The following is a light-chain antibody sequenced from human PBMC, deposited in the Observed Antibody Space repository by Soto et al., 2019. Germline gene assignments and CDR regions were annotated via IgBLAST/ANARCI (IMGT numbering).Light chain of an antibody. CDR1: QSVSSN. V-gene: IGKV3-15*01. CDR3: QHYNNWPFT. CDR2: GAS. Sequence: EIVMTQSPATLSVSPGERATLSCRASQSVSSNLAWYQQKPVQAPTLLIYGASARATGIPARFSGSGSGTEFTLTISSLQSEDFAVYYCQHYNNWPFTFGQGTKLEI. J-gene: IGKJ2*01.